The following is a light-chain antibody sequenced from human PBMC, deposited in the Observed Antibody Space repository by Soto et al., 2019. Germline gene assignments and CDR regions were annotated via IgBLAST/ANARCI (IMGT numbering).Light chain of an antibody. Sequence: EIVMTQSPATLSVSPGERATVSCRSSQSISSNLAWYQQNPGQAPRLLMFRTSSRATGFPARFSGSGSGTEFNLTISSLQSEDFGVYYCQQYNNWPRATFGGGTKVDIK. V-gene: IGKV3-15*01. CDR1: QSISSN. J-gene: IGKJ4*01. CDR3: QQYNNWPRAT. CDR2: RTS.